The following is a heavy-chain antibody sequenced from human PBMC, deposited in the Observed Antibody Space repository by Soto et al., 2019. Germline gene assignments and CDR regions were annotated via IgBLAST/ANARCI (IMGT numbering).Heavy chain of an antibody. CDR3: ARGIAQDAFDI. CDR1: GYSFTSYD. CDR2: MNPNSGNT. Sequence: SVKVSCKASGYSFTSYDINWVRQATGQGLEWMGWMNPNSGNTGYAQKFQGRVTMTRNTSISTAYMEPSSLRSEDTAVYYCARGIAQDAFDIWGQGTMVTVSS. D-gene: IGHD6-13*01. J-gene: IGHJ3*02. V-gene: IGHV1-8*01.